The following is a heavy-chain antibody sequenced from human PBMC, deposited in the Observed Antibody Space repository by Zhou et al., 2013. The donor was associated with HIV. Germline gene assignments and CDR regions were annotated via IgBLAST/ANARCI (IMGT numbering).Heavy chain of an antibody. Sequence: QVRLVQSGPEVRKPGSSVKVSCKTSGGSFSSFTISWVRQAPGQGLEWIGGLVPVFATTNYAQTLQDRVTITTDASTNTAYMELNSLRSEDTAVYYCARWVAPHTAWFDPWGQGTLVTVSS. CDR1: GGSFSSFT. D-gene: IGHD1-26*01. CDR2: LVPVFATT. J-gene: IGHJ5*02. V-gene: IGHV1-69*05. CDR3: ARWVAPHTAWFDP.